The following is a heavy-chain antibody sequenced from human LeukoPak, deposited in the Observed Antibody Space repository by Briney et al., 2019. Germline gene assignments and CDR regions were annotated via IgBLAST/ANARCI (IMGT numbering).Heavy chain of an antibody. Sequence: PGGSLRLSCAASGFTVSSNYMSWVRQAPGKGLEWVSAISGSGGSTYYADSVKGRFTISRDNSKNTLYLQMNSLRAEDTAVYYCAKDGGSSPYYFDYWGQGALVTVSS. V-gene: IGHV3-23*01. CDR2: ISGSGGST. CDR1: GFTVSSNY. J-gene: IGHJ4*02. CDR3: AKDGGSSPYYFDY. D-gene: IGHD1-26*01.